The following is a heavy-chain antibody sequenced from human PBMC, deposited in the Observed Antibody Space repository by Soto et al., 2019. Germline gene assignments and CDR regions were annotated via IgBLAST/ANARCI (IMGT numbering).Heavy chain of an antibody. J-gene: IGHJ6*02. CDR2: ITGTGGNT. CDR1: GFPPSTYG. Sequence: GGSLRLSCAASGFPPSTYGMTWVRQAPGKGLEWVSAITGTGGNTYYVDSVKGRFTSSRDNSKNMLYLQMNSLRVEDTAVYYCARIRGYWYGLDVWGQGTTVTVSS. CDR3: ARIRGYWYGLDV. V-gene: IGHV3-23*01.